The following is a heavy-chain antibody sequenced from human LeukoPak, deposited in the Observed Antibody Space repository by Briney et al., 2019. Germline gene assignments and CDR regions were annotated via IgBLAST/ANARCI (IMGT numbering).Heavy chain of an antibody. D-gene: IGHD1-26*01. Sequence: SETLSLTCTVSGGSISSSSYYWGWIRQPPGKGLEWIGYIYYSGSTYYNPSLKSRVTISVDTSKNQFSLKLSSVTAADTAVYYCARAEGSGSYPGYYMDVWGKGTTVTVSS. V-gene: IGHV4-31*03. J-gene: IGHJ6*03. CDR1: GGSISSSSYY. CDR3: ARAEGSGSYPGYYMDV. CDR2: IYYSGST.